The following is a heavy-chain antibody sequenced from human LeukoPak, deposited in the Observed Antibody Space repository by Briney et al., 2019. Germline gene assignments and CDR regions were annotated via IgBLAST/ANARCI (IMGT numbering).Heavy chain of an antibody. V-gene: IGHV1-2*02. D-gene: IGHD3-22*01. CDR3: ATDLFQYYDSSGYYSDY. CDR2: INPNSGGT. J-gene: IGHJ4*02. Sequence: ASVKVSCKASGYTFTGYYMHWVRQAPGQGLEWMGWINPNSGGTNYAQKLQGRVTMTEDTSTDTAYMELSSLRSEDTAVYYCATDLFQYYDSSGYYSDYWGQGTLVTVSS. CDR1: GYTFTGYY.